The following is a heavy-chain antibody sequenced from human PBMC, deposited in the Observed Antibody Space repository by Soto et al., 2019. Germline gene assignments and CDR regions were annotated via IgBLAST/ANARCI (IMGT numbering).Heavy chain of an antibody. CDR1: GGSISSYY. D-gene: IGHD3-3*01. Sequence: SETLSLTCTVSGGSISSYYWSWIRQPPGKGLEWIGYIYYSGSTNYNPSLKSRVTISVDTSKNQFSLKLSSVTAADTAVYYCARGSDYDFWSGPEGYFDYWGQGTLVTVSS. CDR3: ARGSDYDFWSGPEGYFDY. CDR2: IYYSGST. J-gene: IGHJ4*02. V-gene: IGHV4-59*01.